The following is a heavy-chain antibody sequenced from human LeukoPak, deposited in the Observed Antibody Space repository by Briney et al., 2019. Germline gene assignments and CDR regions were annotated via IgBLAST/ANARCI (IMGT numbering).Heavy chain of an antibody. J-gene: IGHJ4*02. CDR1: GFTFSNFW. Sequence: GGSLRLSCAASGFTFSNFWMHWVRQAPGKGLEWVSGISWNSGSIGYADSVKGRFTISRDNAKNSLYLQMNSLRAEDTALYYCAKGSSGYSEYYFDYWGQGTLVTVSS. CDR3: AKGSSGYSEYYFDY. CDR2: ISWNSGSI. V-gene: IGHV3-9*01. D-gene: IGHD3-22*01.